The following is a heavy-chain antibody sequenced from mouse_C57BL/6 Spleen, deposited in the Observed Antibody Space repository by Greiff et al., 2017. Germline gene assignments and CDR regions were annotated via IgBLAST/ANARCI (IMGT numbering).Heavy chain of an antibody. Sequence: QVQLQQPGAELVKPGASVKLSCKASGYTFTSYWMHWVKQRPGRGLEWIGRIYPNSGGTKYNEKFKSKATLTVDKPSSTAYMQLSSLTSEDSAVYYCARAPYDAFADWGQGTLVTVSA. J-gene: IGHJ3*01. CDR2: IYPNSGGT. CDR3: ARAPYDAFAD. CDR1: GYTFTSYW. D-gene: IGHD2-3*01. V-gene: IGHV1-72*01.